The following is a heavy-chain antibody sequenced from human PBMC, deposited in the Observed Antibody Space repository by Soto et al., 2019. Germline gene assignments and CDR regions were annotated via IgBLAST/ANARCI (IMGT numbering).Heavy chain of an antibody. Sequence: RGSLRLSCAASGLTFSSYDMYWVGQATGKGLEWVSAIGTAGDTYYPGSVKGRFTISRENAKNSLYLQMNRLRAGDTAVYYCARAASSIWSLRYWGQGVPVTVSS. J-gene: IGHJ4*02. CDR2: IGTAGDT. CDR1: GLTFSSYD. V-gene: IGHV3-13*01. D-gene: IGHD6-13*01. CDR3: ARAASSIWSLRY.